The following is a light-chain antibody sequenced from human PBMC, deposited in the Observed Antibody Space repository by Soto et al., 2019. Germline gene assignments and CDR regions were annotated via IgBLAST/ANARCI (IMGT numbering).Light chain of an antibody. J-gene: IGKJ4*01. V-gene: IGKV3-20*01. CDR1: QSVTSSY. Sequence: EIVLTQSPGTLYLSPGERATLSCRASQSVTSSYLAWYPQKPGQAPRLLIYGASSRATGIPDRFSGSGSGTDFTLTISRLEPEDFALYYCQQYDTSPLTFGGGTRVDI. CDR2: GAS. CDR3: QQYDTSPLT.